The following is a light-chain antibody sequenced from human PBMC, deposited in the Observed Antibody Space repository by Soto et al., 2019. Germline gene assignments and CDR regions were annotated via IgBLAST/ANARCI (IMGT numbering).Light chain of an antibody. J-gene: IGLJ2*01. CDR2: RNN. Sequence: QPVLTQPPSTSGTPGQRVTISCSGSSSNIGSNYVYWYQHLPGTAPNLLIYRNNQRPSGVPDRFSGSKSGTSASLAISGLRSEDEADYYCAAWDDSLSSPVFGGGTKLTVL. CDR3: AAWDDSLSSPV. CDR1: SSNIGSNY. V-gene: IGLV1-47*01.